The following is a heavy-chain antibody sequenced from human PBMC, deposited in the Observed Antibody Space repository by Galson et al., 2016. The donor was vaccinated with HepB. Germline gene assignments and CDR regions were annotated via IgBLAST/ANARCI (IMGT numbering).Heavy chain of an antibody. D-gene: IGHD4-17*01. J-gene: IGHJ4*02. Sequence: CAISGDSVSSNSAAWHWIRQSPSRGLEWLGRTYYRAKWYNDYTVSVKGRITINPDTSNNQFSLQLNSVTPEDTAVYYCARQYGTYFAYWGRGTLVTVSS. CDR3: ARQYGTYFAY. CDR2: TYYRAKWYN. CDR1: GDSVSSNSAA. V-gene: IGHV6-1*01.